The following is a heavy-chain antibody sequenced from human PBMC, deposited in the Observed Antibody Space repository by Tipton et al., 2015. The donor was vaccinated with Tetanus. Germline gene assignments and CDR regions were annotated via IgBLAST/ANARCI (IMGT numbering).Heavy chain of an antibody. V-gene: IGHV1-69*01. CDR3: AGGHSSSWFHVWFDP. Sequence: QLVQSGPEVKKPGSSVRVSCKLSGDSFKTYTISWVRQAPGQGLEWMGGMIPKFGTTEYAQRFQGRLTITADDSASTLYMDLSSLTSEDTAIYYCAGGHSSSWFHVWFDPWGQGTLVSVSS. CDR1: GDSFKTYT. CDR2: MIPKFGTT. J-gene: IGHJ5*02. D-gene: IGHD6-13*01.